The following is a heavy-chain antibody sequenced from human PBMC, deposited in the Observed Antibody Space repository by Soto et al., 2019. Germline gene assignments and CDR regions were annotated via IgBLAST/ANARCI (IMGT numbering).Heavy chain of an antibody. V-gene: IGHV3-30*03. CDR2: ISYDSTKT. CDR3: ARTRSAWSDFHYYSLDV. D-gene: IGHD1-26*01. CDR1: GFTFNSYG. J-gene: IGHJ6*02. Sequence: GGSLRLSCAGSGFTFNSYGMHWVRQGPGNGLEWVAFISYDSTKTYYADCVKGRFTISRDNSNSALYVQMNSLTGEDTAVYYCARTRSAWSDFHYYSLDVWGQGTTVSVSS.